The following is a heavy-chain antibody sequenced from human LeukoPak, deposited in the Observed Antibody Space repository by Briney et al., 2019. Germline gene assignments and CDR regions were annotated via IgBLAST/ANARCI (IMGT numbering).Heavy chain of an antibody. CDR3: ARLRFLEWLSNPQYFDY. V-gene: IGHV4-30-2*01. D-gene: IGHD3-3*01. CDR2: IYHSGST. Sequence: SETLSLTCTVSGGSISSGGYYWSWIRQPPGKGLEWIGYIYHSGSTYYNPSLKSRVTISVDRSKNQFSLKLSSVTAADTAVYYCARLRFLEWLSNPQYFDYWGQGTLVTVSS. CDR1: GGSISSGGYY. J-gene: IGHJ4*02.